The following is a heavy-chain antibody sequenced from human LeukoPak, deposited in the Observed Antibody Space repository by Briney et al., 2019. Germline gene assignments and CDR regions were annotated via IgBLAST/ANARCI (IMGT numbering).Heavy chain of an antibody. CDR1: GYTFTSYG. V-gene: IGHV1-2*02. J-gene: IGHJ6*03. CDR3: ARAGASGWLVLLFPMGYMDV. D-gene: IGHD6-19*01. Sequence: ASVNVSCKASGYTFTSYGISWARQAPGQGLEWMGWINPNSGGTNYAQKFQGRVTMTRDTSISTAYMELSRLRSDDTAVYYCARAGASGWLVLLFPMGYMDVWGKGTTVTVSS. CDR2: INPNSGGT.